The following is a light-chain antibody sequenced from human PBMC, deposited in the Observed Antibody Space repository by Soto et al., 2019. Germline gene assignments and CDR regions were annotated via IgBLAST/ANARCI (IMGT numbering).Light chain of an antibody. Sequence: ALTQSPGTLSSSPGERATLSFRSSQSVSSNYLAWYQQKPGQAPRLLIYGASSRATGIPDRFSGSGSGTDFALTINRLEPEDFAVYYCLQYGDLPWTFGQGTKVDIK. CDR1: QSVSSNY. CDR3: LQYGDLPWT. V-gene: IGKV3-20*01. J-gene: IGKJ1*01. CDR2: GAS.